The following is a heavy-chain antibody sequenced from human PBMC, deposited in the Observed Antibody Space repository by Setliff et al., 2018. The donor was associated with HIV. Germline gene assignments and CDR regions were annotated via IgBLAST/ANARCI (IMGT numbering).Heavy chain of an antibody. CDR2: IYYSGST. V-gene: IGHV4-59*12. CDR3: ARGARLLAGYSDRWDYYYMAV. J-gene: IGHJ6*03. Sequence: SETLSLTCTVSGGSISSYYWSWIRQPPGKGLEWIGYIYYSGSTNYNPSLKSRVSISVDTSKNQFSLKVNSVTAADTAVYYCARGARLLAGYSDRWDYYYMAVWGKGTTVTVSS. D-gene: IGHD6-13*01. CDR1: GGSISSYY.